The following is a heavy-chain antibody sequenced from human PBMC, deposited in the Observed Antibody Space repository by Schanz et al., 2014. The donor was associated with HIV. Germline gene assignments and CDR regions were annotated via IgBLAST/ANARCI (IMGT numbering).Heavy chain of an antibody. D-gene: IGHD6-19*01. V-gene: IGHV3-23*01. CDR3: AKMARSVAANTNFDY. J-gene: IGHJ4*02. CDR2: ITDSGDKT. CDR1: EFPFSHNA. Sequence: EALLLESGGGLVQPGGSLRLSCRGSEFPFSHNAMTWVRQAPGKGLQWVSSITDSGDKTDYTDSVKGRFAISRDKSKNTLYLQMNSLRVEDTAVYYCAKMARSVAANTNFDYWGQGTLVTVSS.